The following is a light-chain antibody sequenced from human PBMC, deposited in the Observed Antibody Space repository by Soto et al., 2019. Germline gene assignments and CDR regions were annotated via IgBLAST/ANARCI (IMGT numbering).Light chain of an antibody. CDR1: QIISSS. CDR2: AAS. CDR3: QQSYSSPYT. Sequence: DIQMTQSPSSLSASVGDRVTITCRASQIISSSLNWYHQKPGTAPKLLIYAASSLEGGVPSRFSGSRSGTDFTLTISSLQPEDFGTYYCQQSYSSPYTFGQGTNLEIK. V-gene: IGKV1-39*01. J-gene: IGKJ2*01.